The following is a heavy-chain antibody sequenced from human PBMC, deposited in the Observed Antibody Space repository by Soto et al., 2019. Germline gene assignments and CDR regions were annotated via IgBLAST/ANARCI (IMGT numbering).Heavy chain of an antibody. D-gene: IGHD6-19*01. J-gene: IGHJ6*02. V-gene: IGHV3-74*01. CDR3: ARDLTQWLDRRIYYYYGMDV. Sequence: GGSLRLSCAASGFTFSSYWMHWVRQAPGKGLVWVSRINSDGSSTSYADSVKGRFTISRDNAKNTLYLQMNSLRAEDTAVYYCARDLTQWLDRRIYYYYGMDVWGQGTTVTVSS. CDR1: GFTFSSYW. CDR2: INSDGSST.